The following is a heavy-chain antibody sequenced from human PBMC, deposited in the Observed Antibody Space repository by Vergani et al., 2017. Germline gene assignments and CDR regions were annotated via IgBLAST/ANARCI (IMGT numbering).Heavy chain of an antibody. D-gene: IGHD6-19*01. CDR2: IYTSGST. CDR1: GGSISSGSYY. V-gene: IGHV4-61*02. J-gene: IGHJ6*03. CDR3: ARGIAVARIGYYMDV. Sequence: QVQLQESGPGLVKPSQTLSLTCTVSGGSISSGSYYWSWIRLPAGKGLEWIGRIYTSGSTNSNPSLKSRVTISVDTSNNQFSLKLSSVTAADTAVYYCARGIAVARIGYYMDVWGKGTTVTVSS.